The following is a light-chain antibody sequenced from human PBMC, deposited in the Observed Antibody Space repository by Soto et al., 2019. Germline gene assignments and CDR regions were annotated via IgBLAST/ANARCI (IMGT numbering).Light chain of an antibody. CDR3: QQFYNWPPWT. Sequence: DIQMTQSPSSLPASVGDRVTVTCRAGQSIRGYLNWYQHKPGKAPKLLIYKASSLESGVPSRFSGSGSGTECTLTISSLQSEDFAVYYCQQFYNWPPWTFGQGTKVDTK. CDR2: KAS. CDR1: QSIRGY. J-gene: IGKJ1*01. V-gene: IGKV1-39*01.